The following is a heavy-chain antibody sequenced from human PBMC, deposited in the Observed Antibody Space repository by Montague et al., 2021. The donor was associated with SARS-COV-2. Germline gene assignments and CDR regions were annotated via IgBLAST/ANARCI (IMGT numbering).Heavy chain of an antibody. V-gene: IGHV4-34*01. J-gene: IGHJ6*03. CDR2: ISQSGNT. Sequence: SKTLSLTCAVFGESFSRYYWSWIRQPPGKGLEWIGEISQSGNTKYNPSLQSRVSISLDTSRNQFSLKVSSVTAADTAIYYCARLGDGIVPSPILGLGPYYSFYYMDVWGKGTTVTVSS. CDR1: GESFSRYY. D-gene: IGHD2-2*02. CDR3: ARLGDGIVPSPILGLGPYYSFYYMDV.